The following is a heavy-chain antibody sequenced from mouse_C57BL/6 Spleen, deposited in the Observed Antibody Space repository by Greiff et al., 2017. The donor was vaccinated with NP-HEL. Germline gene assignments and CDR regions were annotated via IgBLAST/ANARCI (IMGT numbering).Heavy chain of an antibody. CDR1: GYSFTSYY. D-gene: IGHD2-4*01. Sequence: QVQLKESGPELVKPGASVKISCKASGYSFTSYYIHWVKQRPGQGLEWIGWIYPGSGNTKYNEKFKGKATLTADTSSSTAYMQLSSLTSEDSAVYYCALQYDYDGFAYWGQGTLVTVSA. CDR3: ALQYDYDGFAY. J-gene: IGHJ3*01. V-gene: IGHV1-66*01. CDR2: IYPGSGNT.